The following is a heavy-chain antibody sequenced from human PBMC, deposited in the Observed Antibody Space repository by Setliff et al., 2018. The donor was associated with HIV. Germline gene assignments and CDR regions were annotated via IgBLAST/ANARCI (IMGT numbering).Heavy chain of an antibody. D-gene: IGHD5-12*01. Sequence: ASVKVSCKASGYSFSNYAMHWVRQAPGQSLEWMGWINAGNGNTKYSQKFQGRVTITRDTSASTAYMELSSLRSEDTVVYYCARDQALEMATKWGQGTLVTVSS. CDR1: GYSFSNYA. J-gene: IGHJ4*02. CDR3: ARDQALEMATK. V-gene: IGHV1-3*01. CDR2: INAGNGNT.